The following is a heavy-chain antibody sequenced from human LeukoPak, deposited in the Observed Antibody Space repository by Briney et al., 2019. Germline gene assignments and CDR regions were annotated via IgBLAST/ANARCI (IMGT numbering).Heavy chain of an antibody. J-gene: IGHJ5*02. CDR1: GYTFTSYG. V-gene: IGHV1-18*01. D-gene: IGHD6-13*01. Sequence: GASVKVSCKASGYTFTSYGISWVRQAPGQGLEWMGWISAYNGNTNYAQKFQGRVTMTRDTSISTAYMELSRLRSDDTAVYYCARGIAAAGTWFDPWGQGTLVTVSS. CDR2: ISAYNGNT. CDR3: ARGIAAAGTWFDP.